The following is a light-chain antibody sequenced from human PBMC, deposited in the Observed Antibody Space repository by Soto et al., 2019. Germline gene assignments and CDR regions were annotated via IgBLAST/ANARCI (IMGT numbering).Light chain of an antibody. CDR2: AAS. V-gene: IGKV1-39*01. CDR1: HSISRF. CDR3: HQSYSPPQT. J-gene: IGKJ1*01. Sequence: DIPMTQSPSSLSASVGDRVTITCRASHSISRFLNWYQQKPWRAPRLLLYAASNLQSGVPSRFSGGGSGTDFTRTITSLQPEYFATYYCHQSYSPPQTFGQGTNVEI.